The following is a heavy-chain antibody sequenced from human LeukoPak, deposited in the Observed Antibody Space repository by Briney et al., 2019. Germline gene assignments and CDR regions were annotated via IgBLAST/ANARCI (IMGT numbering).Heavy chain of an antibody. CDR2: IWPDGSNA. J-gene: IGHJ6*03. CDR3: AKESVATRYYYYYCMDV. CDR1: GFTFSYYG. V-gene: IGHV3-33*06. Sequence: GGSLRLSCAASGFTFSYYGMHWVRQAPGKGLEWVGLIWPDGSNAYYADSVKGRFTISRDNSKKTLYLQMNSLRDEDTAVYYCAKESVATRYYYYYCMDVWGKGTTVTVSS. D-gene: IGHD5-12*01.